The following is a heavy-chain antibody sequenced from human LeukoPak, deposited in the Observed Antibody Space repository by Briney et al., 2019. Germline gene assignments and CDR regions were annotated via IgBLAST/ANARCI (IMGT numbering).Heavy chain of an antibody. V-gene: IGHV4-39*07. CDR2: IYYSGST. D-gene: IGHD6-19*01. J-gene: IGHJ3*02. CDR3: ARDEHSSGWRVRAFDI. CDR1: GGSISSSSYY. Sequence: SETLSLTCTVSGGSISSSSYYWGWIRQPPGKGLEWIGSIYYSGSTNYNPSLKSRVTISVDTSKNQFSLKLSSVTAADTAVYYCARDEHSSGWRVRAFDIWGQGTMVTVSS.